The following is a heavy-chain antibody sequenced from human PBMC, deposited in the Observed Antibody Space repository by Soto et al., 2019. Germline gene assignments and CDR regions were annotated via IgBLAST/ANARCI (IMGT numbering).Heavy chain of an antibody. CDR2: ISSSGSTI. CDR1: GFTFSSYE. CDR3: ARGNWYYDSSGHGLDAFDI. Sequence: RESLRLSCAASGFTFSSYEMNWVRQAPGKGLEWVSYISSSGSTIYYADSVKGRFTISRDNAQNSLYLQMNSLRAEDTAVYYCARGNWYYDSSGHGLDAFDICGQGTTVTVSS. V-gene: IGHV3-48*03. J-gene: IGHJ3*02. D-gene: IGHD3-22*01.